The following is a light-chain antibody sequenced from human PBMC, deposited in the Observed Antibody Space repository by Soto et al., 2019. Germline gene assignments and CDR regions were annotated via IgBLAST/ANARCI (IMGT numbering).Light chain of an antibody. Sequence: QSALTQPASVSGSPGQSITISCTGTSSDVGGYNYVSWYQQHPGKAPKLMIYDVSNRPSGVSNRFSGSKSGNTASLAISGLQAEDEADYYCSSYTXSSTLVFGTGTKVTVL. J-gene: IGLJ1*01. CDR3: SSYTXSSTLV. CDR2: DVS. CDR1: SSDVGGYNY. V-gene: IGLV2-14*01.